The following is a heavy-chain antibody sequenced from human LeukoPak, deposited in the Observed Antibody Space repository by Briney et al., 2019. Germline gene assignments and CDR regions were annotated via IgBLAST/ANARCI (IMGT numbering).Heavy chain of an antibody. Sequence: SQSLSLTCTVSGGSISSGSYYWGWIRQPAGKGLEWIGRIYTSGSTNYNPSLKSRVTISVDTSKNQFSLKLSSVTAADTAVYYCARVVTDYYYYMDVWGKGTTVTVSS. CDR2: IYTSGST. CDR1: GGSISSGSYY. V-gene: IGHV4-61*02. CDR3: ARVVTDYYYYMDV. J-gene: IGHJ6*03. D-gene: IGHD5-18*01.